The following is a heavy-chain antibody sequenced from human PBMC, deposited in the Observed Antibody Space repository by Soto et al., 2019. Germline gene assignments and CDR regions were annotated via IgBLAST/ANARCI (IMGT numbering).Heavy chain of an antibody. V-gene: IGHV1-69*02. J-gene: IGHJ5*02. CDR2: IIPLLDIT. D-gene: IGHD2-21*01. Sequence: SVKVSCKASGGTFNTYSISWVRQAPGQGLEWMGRIIPLLDITNYAQNFQGRITITADKSTGTAYMELSSLRSEDTAVYYCARNKYCETSTCWSYNWFDPWGQGTLVTVSS. CDR3: ARNKYCETSTCWSYNWFDP. CDR1: GGTFNTYS.